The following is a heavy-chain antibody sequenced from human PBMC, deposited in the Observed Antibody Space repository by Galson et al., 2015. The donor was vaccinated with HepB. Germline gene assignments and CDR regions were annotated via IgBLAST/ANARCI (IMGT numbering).Heavy chain of an antibody. CDR1: GFTFSDFH. Sequence: SLRLSCAASGFTFSDFHMSWLRQAPGKGPEWISYISGDGVGKKYADSVRGRFTIYRDNAKNSLFLQMYSLRAEDTAVYYCARSAGWFDPWGQGTLVTVS. CDR2: ISGDGVGK. D-gene: IGHD3-10*01. CDR3: ARSAGWFDP. V-gene: IGHV3-11*01. J-gene: IGHJ5*01.